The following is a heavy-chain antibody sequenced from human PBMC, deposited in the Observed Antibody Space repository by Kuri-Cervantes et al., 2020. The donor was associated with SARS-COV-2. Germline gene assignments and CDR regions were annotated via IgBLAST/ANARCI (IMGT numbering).Heavy chain of an antibody. CDR1: GFTFSGHW. CDR3: VRDGDHWNFDY. D-gene: IGHD1-1*01. CDR2: INPDGSYT. J-gene: IGHJ4*02. V-gene: IGHV3-74*01. Sequence: GGSLRLSCAASGFTFSGHWIHWVRQAPGKGLVWVSRINPDGSYTNNTDSVKGRFTLSRDNAKNMLFLQMNSPRAEDTAVYYCVRDGDHWNFDYWGQGTLVTVSS.